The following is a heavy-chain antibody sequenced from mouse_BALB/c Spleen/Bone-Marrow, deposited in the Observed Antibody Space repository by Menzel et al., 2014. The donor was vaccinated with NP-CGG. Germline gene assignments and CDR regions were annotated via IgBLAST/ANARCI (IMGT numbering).Heavy chain of an antibody. Sequence: QVQLKESGPGLVAPPQSLSITCTVSGFSLTSYGVHWVRRPPGKGLEWLGVIWAGGSTNYNSALMSRLSISKDNSKSQVFLKMNSLQTDDTAMYYCARGADAHYNAMDYWGQGTSVTVSS. J-gene: IGHJ4*01. CDR2: IWAGGST. D-gene: IGHD2-12*01. CDR1: GFSLTSYG. V-gene: IGHV2-9*02. CDR3: ARGADAHYNAMDY.